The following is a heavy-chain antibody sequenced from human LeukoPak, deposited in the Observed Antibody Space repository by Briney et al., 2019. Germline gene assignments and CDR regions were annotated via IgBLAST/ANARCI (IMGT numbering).Heavy chain of an antibody. J-gene: IGHJ4*02. CDR3: ARAAGGYNYGPFDY. Sequence: PGGSLRLSCAASGFASSSYSMNWVRQAPGKGLEWVSSISTSSSYIYYADSVKGRFTISRDNANDSLYLQMHSLRAEDTAVYYCARAAGGYNYGPFDYWGQGTLVTVSS. V-gene: IGHV3-21*01. CDR1: GFASSSYS. D-gene: IGHD5-18*01. CDR2: ISTSSSYI.